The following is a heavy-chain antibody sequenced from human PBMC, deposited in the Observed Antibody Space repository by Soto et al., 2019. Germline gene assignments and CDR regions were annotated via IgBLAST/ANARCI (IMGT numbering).Heavy chain of an antibody. V-gene: IGHV3-21*01. D-gene: IGHD2-2*01. CDR1: GFAFGDYI. CDR2: ISHSGTYI. CDR3: ESPRADCVSASNCFIAFAR. J-gene: IGHJ3*01. Sequence: AQLVESGGSLVKPGGSLRLSCAASGFAFGDYIMNWVRQAPGRGLEWVSSISHSGTYIFYADSVKGRFAISRDNAEGSLFLPMSSSRVEDTAIYYCESPRADCVSASNCFIAFARWGQGTRGTVAS.